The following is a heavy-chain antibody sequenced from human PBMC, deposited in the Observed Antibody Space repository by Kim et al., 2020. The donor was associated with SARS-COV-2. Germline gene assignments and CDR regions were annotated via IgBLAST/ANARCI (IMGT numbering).Heavy chain of an antibody. CDR2: ISAYNGNT. Sequence: ASVKVSCKASGYTFTSYGISWVRQAPGQGLEWMGWISAYNGNTNYAQKLQGRVTMTTDTSTSTAYMELRSLRSDDTAVYYYARDRGSSSWYTHYYGMDVWGQGTTVTVSS. CDR3: ARDRGSSSWYTHYYGMDV. V-gene: IGHV1-18*01. D-gene: IGHD6-13*01. J-gene: IGHJ6*02. CDR1: GYTFTSYG.